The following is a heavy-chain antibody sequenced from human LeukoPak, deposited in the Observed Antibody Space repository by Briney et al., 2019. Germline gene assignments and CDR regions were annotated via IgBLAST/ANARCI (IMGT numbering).Heavy chain of an antibody. J-gene: IGHJ4*02. D-gene: IGHD4-17*01. V-gene: IGHV1-18*01. CDR3: ARSGRTATTHFDY. CDR2: IGAYNANT. CDR1: GYTFTNFG. Sequence: ASVKVSCKASGYTFTNFGISWVRQAPGQGLEWMEWIGAYNANTDYTQNLQGRVTMTTDTSTSTAYMELRSLRSDDTAVYYCARSGRTATTHFDYWGQGTLVTVSS.